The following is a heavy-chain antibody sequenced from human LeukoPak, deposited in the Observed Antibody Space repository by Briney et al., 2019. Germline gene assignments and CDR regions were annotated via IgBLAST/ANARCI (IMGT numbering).Heavy chain of an antibody. D-gene: IGHD1/OR15-1a*01. CDR3: ARDRNSMYAFDI. CDR2: IIPILGIA. Sequence: SVKVSCKASGGTSSSYAISWVRQAPGQGLEWMGRIIPILGIANYAQKFQGRVTIIADKSTSTAYMELSSLRSEDTAVYYCARDRNSMYAFDIWGQGTMVTVSS. CDR1: GGTSSSYA. J-gene: IGHJ3*02. V-gene: IGHV1-69*04.